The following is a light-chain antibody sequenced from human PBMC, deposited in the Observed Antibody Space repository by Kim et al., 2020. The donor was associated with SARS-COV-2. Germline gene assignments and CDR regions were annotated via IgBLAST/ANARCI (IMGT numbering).Light chain of an antibody. CDR1: SRSSYY. Sequence: ALGQKVRSTCQGDSRSSYYASWYQQKPGQAPVLVIYGKNNRPSGIPDRFSGSSSGNTASLTITGAQAEDEAAYYCNSRDSSGNHVVFGGGTKLTVL. CDR2: GKN. CDR3: NSRDSSGNHVV. V-gene: IGLV3-19*01. J-gene: IGLJ2*01.